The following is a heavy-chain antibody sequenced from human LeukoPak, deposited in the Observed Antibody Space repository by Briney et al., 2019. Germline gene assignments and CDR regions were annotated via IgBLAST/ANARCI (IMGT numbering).Heavy chain of an antibody. CDR3: AGGD. CDR2: IWHDGSNK. V-gene: IGHV3-33*01. CDR1: GFTLSSYG. Sequence: PGRSLRLSCTASGFTLSSYGMHWVRQAPGKGLEWVTVIWHDGSNKYYADSVKGRFTISRDNSRSTLYLQMNSLRAEDTAVYYCAGGDWGQGTLVTVSS. J-gene: IGHJ4*02. D-gene: IGHD3-16*01.